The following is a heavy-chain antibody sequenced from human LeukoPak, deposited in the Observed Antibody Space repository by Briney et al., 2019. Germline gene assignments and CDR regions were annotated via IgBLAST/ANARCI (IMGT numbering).Heavy chain of an antibody. D-gene: IGHD3-3*01. Sequence: SVKVSCKASGGTFSSYAISWVRQAPGQGLEWMGGIIPIFGTANYAQKFQGRVTTTAGESTSTAYMELSSLRSEDTAVYYCARGYYDFWRKYYFDYWGQGTLVTVSS. CDR3: ARGYYDFWRKYYFDY. CDR1: GGTFSSYA. J-gene: IGHJ4*02. CDR2: IIPIFGTA. V-gene: IGHV1-69*13.